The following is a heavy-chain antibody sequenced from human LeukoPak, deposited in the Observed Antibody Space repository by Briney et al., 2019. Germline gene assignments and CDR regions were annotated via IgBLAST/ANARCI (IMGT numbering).Heavy chain of an antibody. J-gene: IGHJ5*02. D-gene: IGHD1-1*01. CDR1: GYTFTSYA. CDR2: INAGNGNT. CDR3: ARGTTGTTSWFDP. V-gene: IGHV1-3*01. Sequence: RASVKVSCKASGYTFTSYAMHWVRQAPGQRLEWMGWINAGNGNTKYSQKFQGRVTITRDTSASTAYMELSSLRSEDTAVYYCARGTTGTTSWFDPWGREPRSPSPQ.